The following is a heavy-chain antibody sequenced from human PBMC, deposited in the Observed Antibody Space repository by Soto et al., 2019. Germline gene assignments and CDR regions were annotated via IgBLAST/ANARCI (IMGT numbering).Heavy chain of an antibody. CDR1: GGSITSSSYY. CDR3: ARHPRNGITTWDESFDI. D-gene: IGHD1-26*01. Sequence: SETLSLTCTVSGGSITSSSYYWDWIRQPPGKGLEWIGNVYYSGNNHYNPSLNSRVTMSVDTSKNQFSLTLISVTAADTAIYYCARHPRNGITTWDESFDIWGQGTMVTVSS. V-gene: IGHV4-39*01. CDR2: VYYSGNN. J-gene: IGHJ3*02.